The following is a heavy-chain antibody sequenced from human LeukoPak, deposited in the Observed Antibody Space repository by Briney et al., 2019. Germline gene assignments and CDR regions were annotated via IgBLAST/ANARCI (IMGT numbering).Heavy chain of an antibody. J-gene: IGHJ4*02. CDR3: ARSLTGGGYTYGS. D-gene: IGHD5-18*01. V-gene: IGHV1-69*13. CDR2: IIPIFAKA. CDR1: GGTFSSYG. Sequence: GASVKVSCKASGGTFSSYGISWVRQAPGLGLEWMGGIIPIFAKANYAQKFQGRVIITADESTTTAYMELSSLKSEDTAIYYCARSLTGGGYTYGSWGQGTLVTVSS.